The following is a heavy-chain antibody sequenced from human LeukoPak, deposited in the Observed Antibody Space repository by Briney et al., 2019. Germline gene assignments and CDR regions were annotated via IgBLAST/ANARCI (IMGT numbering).Heavy chain of an antibody. D-gene: IGHD7-27*01. CDR3: ARTHSTNWFARVVFDY. CDR1: GFTFSTYA. CDR2: IYSGGST. J-gene: IGHJ4*02. V-gene: IGHV3-66*01. Sequence: GGSLRLSCAASGFTFSTYAMSWVRQAPGKGLEWVSVIYSGGSTYYTDSVKGRFTISRDNSKNTLYLQMNSLRAEDTAVYYCARTHSTNWFARVVFDYWGQGGLVTVSS.